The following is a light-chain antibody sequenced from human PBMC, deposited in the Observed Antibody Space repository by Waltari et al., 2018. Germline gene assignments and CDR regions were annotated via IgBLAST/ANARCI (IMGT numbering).Light chain of an antibody. Sequence: QSALTQPRSVSGSPGQSITIACAGTSSDVGGYDYVSWYQQYPGKAPKLIIYDVTKRPSGVPDRFSGSKSANTASLTISGLQAEDEADYYCCSYAGSYIYVFGSGTKVTVL. V-gene: IGLV2-11*01. CDR2: DVT. J-gene: IGLJ1*01. CDR3: CSYAGSYIYV. CDR1: SSDVGGYDY.